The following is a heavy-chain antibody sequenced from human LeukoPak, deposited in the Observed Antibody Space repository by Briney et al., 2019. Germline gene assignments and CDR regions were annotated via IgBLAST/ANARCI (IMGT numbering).Heavy chain of an antibody. CDR2: INPNSGGT. CDR1: GYTFTGYY. Sequence: ASVKVSCKASGYTFTGYYMHWVRQAPGQGLEWMGWINPNSGGTNYAQKFQGRVTMTRDTSISTAYMELSRLRSDDTAVYYCARDEAPSRCSSTSRYSGGPHPLLWGQGTLVTVSS. J-gene: IGHJ4*02. D-gene: IGHD2-2*01. V-gene: IGHV1-2*02. CDR3: ARDEAPSRCSSTSRYSGGPHPLL.